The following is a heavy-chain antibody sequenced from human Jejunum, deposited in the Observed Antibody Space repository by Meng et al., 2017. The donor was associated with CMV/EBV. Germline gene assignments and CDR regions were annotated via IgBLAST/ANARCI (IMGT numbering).Heavy chain of an antibody. Sequence: SGFSFTGYCMHWVRQAPGQGLEWMGIINPSGTSTSYAQKFEGRVRLTRDTFTSTDYMELSSLRSEDTAVYYCARDNSLADLAWWFDPWGQGTLVTVSS. CDR3: ARDNSLADLAWWFDP. CDR2: INPSGTST. D-gene: IGHD2/OR15-2a*01. CDR1: GFSFTGYC. V-gene: IGHV1-46*01. J-gene: IGHJ5*02.